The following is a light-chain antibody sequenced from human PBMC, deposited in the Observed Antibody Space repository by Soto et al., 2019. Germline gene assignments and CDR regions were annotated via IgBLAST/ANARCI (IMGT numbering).Light chain of an antibody. CDR3: QQFHSFSRT. J-gene: IGKJ1*01. CDR1: QSVTTN. CDR2: DAS. V-gene: IGKV3-15*01. Sequence: EVVMTQSPATLSVSPGERVTFSCRASQSVTTNLAWYQHKPGQSPRLLISDASTGASGIPPRFSGSGSGTEFTLTIDRLQSADFATYYCQQFHSFSRTFGQGTKVEVK.